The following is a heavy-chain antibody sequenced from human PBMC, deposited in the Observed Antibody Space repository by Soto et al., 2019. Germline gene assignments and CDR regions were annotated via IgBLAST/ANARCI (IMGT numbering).Heavy chain of an antibody. D-gene: IGHD5-12*01. Sequence: SETLSLTCAVSGGSISSSNWWSWVRQPPGKGLEWIGEIYHSGSTNYNPSLKSRVTISVDKSKKQFSLKLSSVTAAETAVYYSAILMGIEATSATARLYYYYGMDVWGQGTSVTVSS. V-gene: IGHV4-4*02. CDR2: IYHSGST. CDR1: GGSISSSNW. J-gene: IGHJ6*02. CDR3: AILMGIEATSATARLYYYYGMDV.